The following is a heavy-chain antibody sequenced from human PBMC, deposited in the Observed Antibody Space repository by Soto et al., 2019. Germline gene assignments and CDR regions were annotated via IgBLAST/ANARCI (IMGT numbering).Heavy chain of an antibody. Sequence: GGSLRLSCAASGFTFSSYSMNWVRQAPGKGLEWVSSISSSSSYIYYADSVKGRFTISRDNAKNSLYLQMNSLRAEDTAVYYCARDKTVAPPTDIVVVVAAKYYYYYYGMDVWGQGTTVTVSS. CDR2: ISSSSSYI. J-gene: IGHJ6*02. CDR1: GFTFSSYS. D-gene: IGHD2-15*01. CDR3: ARDKTVAPPTDIVVVVAAKYYYYYYGMDV. V-gene: IGHV3-21*01.